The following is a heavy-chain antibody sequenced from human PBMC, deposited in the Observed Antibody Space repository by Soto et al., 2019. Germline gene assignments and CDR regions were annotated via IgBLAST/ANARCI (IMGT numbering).Heavy chain of an antibody. J-gene: IGHJ4*02. V-gene: IGHV1-69*02. D-gene: IGHD3-22*01. CDR1: GGTFSSYT. CDR2: IIPILGIA. CDR3: AKGLYYYDSSGYSPSGY. Sequence: VQLVQSGAEVKKPGSSVKVSCKASGGTFSSYTISWVRQAPGQGLEWMGRIIPILGIANYAQKFQGRVTITADKTTSTAYMELSSLRSEDTAVYYCAKGLYYYDSSGYSPSGYWGQGTLVTVAA.